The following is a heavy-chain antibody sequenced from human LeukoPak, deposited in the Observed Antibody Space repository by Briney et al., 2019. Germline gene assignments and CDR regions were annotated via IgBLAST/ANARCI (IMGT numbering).Heavy chain of an antibody. J-gene: IGHJ6*03. D-gene: IGHD6-19*01. CDR1: GGTFSSYA. CDR2: IIPIFCTA. Sequence: SSVKVSCKASGGTFSSYAISWVRQAPGQGLEWMGGIIPIFCTANYAHKFQGRVTITTDDSTSTAYMELSSLRSEDTAVYYCARGLVFDYYYYYLDVWGKGTTVTVSS. V-gene: IGHV1-69*05. CDR3: ARGLVFDYYYYYLDV.